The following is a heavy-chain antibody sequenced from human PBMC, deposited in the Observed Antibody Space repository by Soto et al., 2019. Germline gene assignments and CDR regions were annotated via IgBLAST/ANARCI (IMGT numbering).Heavy chain of an antibody. CDR2: MSAFTGKA. CDR1: GYTFIRYC. CDR3: ARDQRYYGSGYYYSDS. D-gene: IGHD3-10*01. J-gene: IGHJ1*01. V-gene: IGHV1-18*04. Sequence: ASVKVSCKASGYTFIRYCISWVRQAPGQGLEWVGWMSAFTGKADYAQIFQDRVTMTTDTSTSTAYMELRSLRSDDTAVYYCARDQRYYGSGYYYSDSWGQGTLVTVSS.